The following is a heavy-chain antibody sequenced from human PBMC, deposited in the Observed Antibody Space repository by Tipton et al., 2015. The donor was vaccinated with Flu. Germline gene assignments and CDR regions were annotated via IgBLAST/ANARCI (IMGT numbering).Heavy chain of an antibody. V-gene: IGHV4-39*01. Sequence: TLSLTCTVSGGSISSSSYYWGWIRQPPGKGLEWIGSIYYSGSTYYNPSLKSRVTISVDTSKNQFSLKLSSVTAADTAVYYCAGRDYSNYVSQPKNWFDPWGRGILVTVSS. CDR3: AGRDYSNYVSQPKNWFDP. CDR1: GGSISSSSYY. CDR2: IYYSGST. D-gene: IGHD4-11*01. J-gene: IGHJ5*02.